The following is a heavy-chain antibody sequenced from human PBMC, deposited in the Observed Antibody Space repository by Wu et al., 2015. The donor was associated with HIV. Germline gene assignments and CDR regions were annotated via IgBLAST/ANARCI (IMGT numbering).Heavy chain of an antibody. CDR2: IVVGSGNT. Sequence: QLVQSGPEVKKPGTSVKVSCKASGFTFTSSATQWVRQARGQRLEWIGWIVVGSGNTNYAQKFQERVTITRDTSTRTAYMELSSLRSEDTAVYYCAAKSYYSDSRGYYDDGFVYLGPRDNGHRXF. J-gene: IGHJ3*02. CDR1: GFTFTSSA. CDR3: AAKSYYSDSRGYYDDGFVY. D-gene: IGHD3-22*01. V-gene: IGHV1-58*02.